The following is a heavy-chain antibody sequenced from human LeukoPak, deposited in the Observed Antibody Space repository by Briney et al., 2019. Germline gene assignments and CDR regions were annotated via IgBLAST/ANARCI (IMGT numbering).Heavy chain of an antibody. J-gene: IGHJ4*02. CDR3: ATYSGSYPGYFDY. D-gene: IGHD1-26*01. V-gene: IGHV3-30-3*01. CDR2: ISYDGSNK. Sequence: GGSLRLSCAASGFTFSSYAMHWVRQAPGKGLEWVAVISYDGSNKYYADSVKGRFTISRDNSKNTLYLQMNSLRAEDTAVYYCATYSGSYPGYFDYWGREPWSPSPQ. CDR1: GFTFSSYA.